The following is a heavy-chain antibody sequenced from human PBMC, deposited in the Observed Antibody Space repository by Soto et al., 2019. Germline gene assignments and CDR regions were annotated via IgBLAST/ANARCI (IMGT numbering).Heavy chain of an antibody. Sequence: PSETLSLTCTVSGGSISSYYWSWTRQPPGKGLEWIGYIYYSGSTNYNPSLKSRVTISVDTSKNQFSLKLSSVTAADTAVYYCARGGQYYYMDVWGKGTTVTVSS. J-gene: IGHJ6*03. CDR3: ARGGQYYYMDV. CDR1: GGSISSYY. V-gene: IGHV4-59*01. CDR2: IYYSGST.